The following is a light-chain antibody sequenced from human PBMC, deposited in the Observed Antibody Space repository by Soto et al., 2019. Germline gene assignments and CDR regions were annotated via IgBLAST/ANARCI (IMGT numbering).Light chain of an antibody. CDR3: QQYGSSQWT. Sequence: EIVLTQSPGTLSLSPGERATLSCRASRSVSSSYLAWYQQKPGQAPRLLIYGASSRATGIPDRFSGSGSGTDFTLTISRLEPEDSAVYYCQQYGSSQWTFGQGTKVDIK. J-gene: IGKJ1*01. V-gene: IGKV3-20*01. CDR2: GAS. CDR1: RSVSSSY.